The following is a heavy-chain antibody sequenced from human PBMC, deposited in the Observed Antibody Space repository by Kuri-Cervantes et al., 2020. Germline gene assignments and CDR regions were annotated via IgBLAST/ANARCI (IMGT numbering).Heavy chain of an antibody. CDR2: ISPYNGDT. V-gene: IGHV1-18*01. CDR1: GYAFTSYG. CDR3: ARVLSRRRNIVVVTATLGVDY. Sequence: ASVKVSCKASGYAFTSYGISWVRQAPGQGLEWMGWISPYNGDTNYAQKLQGRVTMTTDTSTSTAYLELRSLRSDDTAVYYCARVLSRRRNIVVVTATLGVDYWGQGTLVTVSS. J-gene: IGHJ4*02. D-gene: IGHD2-21*02.